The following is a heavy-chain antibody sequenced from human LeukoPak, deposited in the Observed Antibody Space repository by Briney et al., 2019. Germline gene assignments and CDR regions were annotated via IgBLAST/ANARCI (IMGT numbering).Heavy chain of an antibody. CDR1: GFTFSSYG. CDR2: ISYDGSNK. D-gene: IGHD6-13*01. CDR3: AKSPLGVAAAAYFDY. V-gene: IGHV3-30*18. J-gene: IGHJ4*02. Sequence: QPGGSLRLSCAASGFTFSSYGMHWVRQAPGKGLEWVAVISYDGSNKYYADSVKGRFTISRDNSKNTLYLQMNSLRAEDTAVYYCAKSPLGVAAAAYFDYWGQGTLVTVSS.